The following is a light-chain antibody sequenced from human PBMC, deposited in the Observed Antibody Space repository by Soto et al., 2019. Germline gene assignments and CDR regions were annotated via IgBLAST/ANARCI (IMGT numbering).Light chain of an antibody. CDR1: SSDVGGYNY. Sequence: QSALTQPASASGSPGQSVTISCTGTSSDVGGYNYVSWYQQHPGKAPKLIIYEVTDRPSGVSNRFSGSKSGNTASLTISGLQAEDKADYYCCSYAGSYVYVFGTGTKVTVL. CDR2: EVT. V-gene: IGLV2-8*01. J-gene: IGLJ1*01. CDR3: CSYAGSYVYV.